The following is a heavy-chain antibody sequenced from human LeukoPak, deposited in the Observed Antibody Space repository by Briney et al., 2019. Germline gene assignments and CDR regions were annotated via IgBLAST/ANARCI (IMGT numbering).Heavy chain of an antibody. V-gene: IGHV3-9*01. CDR1: GFTFDDYA. CDR3: AKDYSSGWYRSFDY. D-gene: IGHD6-19*01. J-gene: IGHJ4*02. Sequence: GGSLRLSCGASGFTFDDYAMHWVRQAPGKGLEWVSGISWNSGSIGYADSVKGRVTISRDNSKNTLYLQMTSLGGEDTAVYYCAKDYSSGWYRSFDYWGQGTLVTVSS. CDR2: ISWNSGSI.